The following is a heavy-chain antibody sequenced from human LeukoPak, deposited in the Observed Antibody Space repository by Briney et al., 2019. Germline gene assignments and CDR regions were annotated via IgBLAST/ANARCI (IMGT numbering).Heavy chain of an antibody. CDR3: AKSGYNRFDY. CDR1: GFTFSSYW. CDR2: ISGSGSGGST. Sequence: QPGGSLRLSCAASGFTFSSYWMSWVRQAPGKGLEWVSSISGSGSGGSTYYADSVKGRFTISRDNSKNTLYLQMNSLIAEDTAVYYCAKSGYNRFDYWGQGTRVTVSS. J-gene: IGHJ4*02. D-gene: IGHD5-24*01. V-gene: IGHV3-23*01.